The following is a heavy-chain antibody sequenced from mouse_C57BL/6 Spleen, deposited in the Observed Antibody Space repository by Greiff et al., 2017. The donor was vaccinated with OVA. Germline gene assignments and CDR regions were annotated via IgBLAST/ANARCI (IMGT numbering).Heavy chain of an antibody. CDR2: IDPENGDT. D-gene: IGHD2-4*01. J-gene: IGHJ3*01. CDR1: GFNIKDDY. CDR3: IGDYDSWFAY. Sequence: EVQLQESGAELVRPGASVKLSCTASGFNIKDDYMHWVKQRPEQGLEWIGWIDPENGDTEYASKFQGKATITADTSSNTAYLQLSSLTSEDTAVYYCIGDYDSWFAYWGQGTLVTVSA. V-gene: IGHV14-4*01.